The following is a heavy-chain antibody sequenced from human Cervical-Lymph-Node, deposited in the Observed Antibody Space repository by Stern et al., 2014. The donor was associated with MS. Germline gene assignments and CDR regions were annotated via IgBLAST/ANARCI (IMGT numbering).Heavy chain of an antibody. Sequence: EVQLVESGGGLVQPGESLRLSCAASGFTFSDHYMDWVRQAPGKGLEWVGRSRNKARSYTTKYAASVKGRFTITRDHSKNSLYLQMNNLKTEDTAVYYCAVVPGGNYYEDCWGQGTLVTVSS. D-gene: IGHD1-26*01. V-gene: IGHV3-72*01. CDR2: SRNKARSYTT. CDR3: AVVPGGNYYEDC. J-gene: IGHJ4*02. CDR1: GFTFSDHY.